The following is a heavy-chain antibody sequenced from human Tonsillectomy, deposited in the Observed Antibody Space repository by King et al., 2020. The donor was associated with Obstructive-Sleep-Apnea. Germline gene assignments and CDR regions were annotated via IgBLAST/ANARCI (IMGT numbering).Heavy chain of an antibody. Sequence: LQLQESGPGLVKPSETLSLTCTVSGGSISSSSYYWGWIRQPPGKGLGWIGSIYYSGSTYYNPSLKSRVTISVDTSKNQFSLKLSSVTAADTAVYYCARGDYDFWSGYLALGYWGQGTLVTVSS. V-gene: IGHV4-39*07. CDR3: ARGDYDFWSGYLALGY. CDR1: GGSISSSSYY. J-gene: IGHJ4*02. CDR2: IYYSGST. D-gene: IGHD3-3*01.